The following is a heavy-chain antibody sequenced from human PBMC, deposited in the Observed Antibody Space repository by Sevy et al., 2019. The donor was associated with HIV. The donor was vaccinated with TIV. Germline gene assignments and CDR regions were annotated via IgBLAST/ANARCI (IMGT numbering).Heavy chain of an antibody. CDR1: GFTFSSYA. D-gene: IGHD3-3*01. CDR3: AKDRGGSKVLRFLEWSPRHHIGMDV. V-gene: IGHV3-23*01. J-gene: IGHJ6*02. Sequence: GGSLRLSCAASGFTFSSYAMSWVRQAPGKGLEWVSAISGSGGSTYYADSVKGRFTISRDNSKNTLYLQMNSLRAEETAVYYCAKDRGGSKVLRFLEWSPRHHIGMDVWGQGTTVTVSS. CDR2: ISGSGGST.